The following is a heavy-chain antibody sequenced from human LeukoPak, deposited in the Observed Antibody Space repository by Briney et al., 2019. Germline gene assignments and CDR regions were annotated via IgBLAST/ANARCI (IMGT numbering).Heavy chain of an antibody. J-gene: IGHJ4*02. CDR1: GFIFSDYY. V-gene: IGHV3-11*01. CDR3: ARATRGGVGASSY. CDR2: INSSGSIT. D-gene: IGHD1-26*01. Sequence: PGGSLRLSCRASGFIFSDYYLSWIRQTPGKGLEWLSYINSSGSITDYADSVKGRFTISRDNAKNSVYLQMTSLRTEDTAVYYCARATRGGVGASSYRGQGTLVTVST.